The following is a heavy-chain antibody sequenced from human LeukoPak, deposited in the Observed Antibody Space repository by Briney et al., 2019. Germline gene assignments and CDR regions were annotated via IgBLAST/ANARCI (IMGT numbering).Heavy chain of an antibody. CDR2: MNEGGSEK. D-gene: IGHD1-26*01. V-gene: IGHV3-7*03. Sequence: GGSLRLSCAASGFTFNSYVMSWVRQAPGKGLEWVANMNEGGSEKYYVDSVKGRFTISRDNAKNSLYLQMNSLRAEDTAVYYCARDSGSYWGGYYFDYWGQGTLVTVSS. CDR1: GFTFNSYV. J-gene: IGHJ4*02. CDR3: ARDSGSYWGGYYFDY.